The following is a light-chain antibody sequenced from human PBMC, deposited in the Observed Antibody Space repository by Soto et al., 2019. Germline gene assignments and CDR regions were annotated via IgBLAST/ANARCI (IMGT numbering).Light chain of an antibody. J-gene: IGKJ4*01. Sequence: EIVLTQSPATLSLSPGERATLSCRASQSVGSYLAWYQHKPGQAPRLLISDASNRAAGIPARYSGSGSGTDFTLTISTLEPEDFAVYYCQQRSNWPRTFGGGTKVEIK. CDR1: QSVGSY. CDR2: DAS. CDR3: QQRSNWPRT. V-gene: IGKV3-11*01.